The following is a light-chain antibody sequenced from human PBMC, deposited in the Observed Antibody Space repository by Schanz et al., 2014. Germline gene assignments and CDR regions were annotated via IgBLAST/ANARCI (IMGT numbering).Light chain of an antibody. Sequence: QSVLTQPRSVSGSPGQSVTISCTGTSSDVGGYNYVSWYQQHPGKAPKLMIYEVSKRPSGVPDRFSGSKSGNTASLTVSGLQAEDEADYYCSSYAGSNIWVFGGGTKVTVL. CDR1: SSDVGGYNY. CDR2: EVS. CDR3: SSYAGSNIWV. J-gene: IGLJ3*02. V-gene: IGLV2-11*01.